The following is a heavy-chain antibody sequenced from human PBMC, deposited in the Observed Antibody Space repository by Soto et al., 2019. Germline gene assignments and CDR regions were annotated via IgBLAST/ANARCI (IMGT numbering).Heavy chain of an antibody. Sequence: PSQTLSLTCAITGDSVSSNSAGWSWVRQCPSRGLERLGRTYYRSKWYYEYAVSVRGRITINPDTSKNQYSLQLNSVTPEDTAVYFCARGEQYSGRIFDYWGQGTLVTVSS. CDR1: GDSVSSNSAG. J-gene: IGHJ4*01. V-gene: IGHV6-1*01. CDR3: ARGEQYSGRIFDY. D-gene: IGHD1-26*01. CDR2: TYYRSKWYY.